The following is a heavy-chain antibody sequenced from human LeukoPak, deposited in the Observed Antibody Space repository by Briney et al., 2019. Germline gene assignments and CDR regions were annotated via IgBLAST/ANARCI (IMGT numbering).Heavy chain of an antibody. CDR2: IYYSGST. V-gene: IGHV4-59*01. CDR1: GGPISSYY. Sequence: SETLSLTCTVYGGPISSYYWSWIRQPPGKGLECIGYIYYSGSTNYNPSLKSRVTISVDTSKNQFSLKLSSVTAADTAVYYCARRTYFYDSSGYYFDYWGQGTLVTVSS. CDR3: ARRTYFYDSSGYYFDY. J-gene: IGHJ4*02. D-gene: IGHD3-22*01.